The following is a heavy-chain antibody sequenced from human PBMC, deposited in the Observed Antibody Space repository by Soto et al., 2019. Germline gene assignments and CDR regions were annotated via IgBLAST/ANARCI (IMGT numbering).Heavy chain of an antibody. CDR3: AREIVGTTPSVDYYYGMDV. J-gene: IGHJ6*02. V-gene: IGHV1-69*13. Sequence: ASVKVSCTASGGTFSSYAISWVRQAPGQGLEWMGGIIPIFGTANYAQKFQGRVTITADESTSTAYMELSSLRSEDTAVYYCAREIVGTTPSVDYYYGMDVWGQGTTVTVSS. CDR1: GGTFSSYA. D-gene: IGHD3-22*01. CDR2: IIPIFGTA.